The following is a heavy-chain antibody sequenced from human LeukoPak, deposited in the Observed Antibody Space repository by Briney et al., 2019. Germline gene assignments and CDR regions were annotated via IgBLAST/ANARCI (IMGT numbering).Heavy chain of an antibody. V-gene: IGHV3-11*01. Sequence: PGGSLRLSCAASGFTFSDYYMSWNRQAPGKGLEWVSYISSSGSTIYYADSVKGRFTISRDNAKNSLYLQMNSLRAEDTAVYYCARDANWVRYYYYMDVWGKGTTVTVSS. D-gene: IGHD1-1*01. CDR2: ISSSGSTI. CDR1: GFTFSDYY. J-gene: IGHJ6*03. CDR3: ARDANWVRYYYYMDV.